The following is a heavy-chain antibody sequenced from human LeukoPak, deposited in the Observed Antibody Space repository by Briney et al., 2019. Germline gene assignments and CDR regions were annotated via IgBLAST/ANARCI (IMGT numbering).Heavy chain of an antibody. J-gene: IGHJ4*02. V-gene: IGHV3-48*01. Sequence: GGSLRLSCAASGFTFSSYSMNWVRQAPGKGLEWVSYISSSSSTIYYADSVKGRFTISRDNAKNSLYLQMNSLRAEDTAVYYCSRGPLPVTYSCDYWGQGTLVTVSS. CDR1: GFTFSSYS. CDR3: SRGPLPVTYSCDY. CDR2: ISSSSSTI. D-gene: IGHD5-18*01.